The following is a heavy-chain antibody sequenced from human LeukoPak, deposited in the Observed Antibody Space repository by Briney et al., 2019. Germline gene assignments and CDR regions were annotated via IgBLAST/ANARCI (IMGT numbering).Heavy chain of an antibody. D-gene: IGHD3-3*01. Sequence: KASETLSLTCTVSGGSISSYYWSWIRQPAGKGLEWIGRIYTSGSTNYNPSLKSRVTMSVDTSKNQFSLKLSSVTAADTAVYYCARDSTFWDYDFWSGIGGNWFDPWGQGTLVTVSS. J-gene: IGHJ5*02. V-gene: IGHV4-4*07. CDR2: IYTSGST. CDR3: ARDSTFWDYDFWSGIGGNWFDP. CDR1: GGSISSYY.